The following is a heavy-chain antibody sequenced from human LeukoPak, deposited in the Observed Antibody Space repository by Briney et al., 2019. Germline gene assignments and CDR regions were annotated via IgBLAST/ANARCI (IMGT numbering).Heavy chain of an antibody. CDR3: ARAGLSYYYDSSGYFNFDY. CDR1: GFTFNNYG. V-gene: IGHV3-30*02. Sequence: GGSLRLSCAASGFTFNNYGMHWVRQAPGKGLEWVAFIRYNGNNQYYADSVKGRFTISRDNSKNTLYLQMNSLRAEDTAVYHCARAGLSYYYDSSGYFNFDYWGQGTLVTVSS. D-gene: IGHD3-22*01. J-gene: IGHJ4*02. CDR2: IRYNGNNQ.